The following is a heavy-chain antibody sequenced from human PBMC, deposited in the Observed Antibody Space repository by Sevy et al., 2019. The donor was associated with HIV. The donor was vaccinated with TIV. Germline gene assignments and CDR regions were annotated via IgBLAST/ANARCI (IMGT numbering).Heavy chain of an antibody. CDR3: VRILSTSYYNYHALDV. Sequence: ASVKVSCRASGYTFTSYDIHWVRQTTGQGLEWMGWMSPNSGNTGYAQKFQGRVTMTRDTSKGTAYMELGSLRSDDTAVYYCVRILSTSYYNYHALDVWGQGTTVTVSS. J-gene: IGHJ6*02. CDR1: GYTFTSYD. CDR2: MSPNSGNT. D-gene: IGHD2-2*01. V-gene: IGHV1-8*02.